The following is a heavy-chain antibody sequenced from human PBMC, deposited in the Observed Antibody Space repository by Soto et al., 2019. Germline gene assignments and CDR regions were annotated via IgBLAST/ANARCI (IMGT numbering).Heavy chain of an antibody. D-gene: IGHD2-15*01. Sequence: GGSLRLSCAASGFTFSSYAMSWVRQAPGKGLEWVSAISGSGGSTYYADSVKGRFTISRDNSKNTLYLQMNSLRAEDTAVYYCAKSPGYCSGGRCYSVWWYAFDIWGQGTMVPVSS. CDR1: GFTFSSYA. V-gene: IGHV3-23*01. CDR3: AKSPGYCSGGRCYSVWWYAFDI. J-gene: IGHJ3*02. CDR2: ISGSGGST.